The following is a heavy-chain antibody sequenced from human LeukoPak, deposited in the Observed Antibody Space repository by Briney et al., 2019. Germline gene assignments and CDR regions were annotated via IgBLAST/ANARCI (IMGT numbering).Heavy chain of an antibody. CDR1: GFTFSSYW. D-gene: IGHD1-14*01. CDR3: ARAHRSRAFDY. V-gene: IGHV3-7*01. J-gene: IGHJ4*02. CDR2: IKQDGSEK. Sequence: GGCLRLSCAASGFTFSSYWMSWVRQAPGKGREWGANIKQDGSEKYYVDSVKGRFTISRDNAKISLYLQMNSLRAEDTVVYYCARAHRSRAFDYWGQGTLVTVSS.